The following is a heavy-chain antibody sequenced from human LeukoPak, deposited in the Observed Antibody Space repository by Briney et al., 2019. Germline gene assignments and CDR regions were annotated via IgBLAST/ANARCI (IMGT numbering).Heavy chain of an antibody. J-gene: IGHJ3*02. CDR1: GGSISSSSYC. Sequence: PSETLSLTCTVSGGSISSSSYCWGWIRQPPGKGLMWCGSIYYSGSTYYNPFLKSRVTISVDTSKNHSALKLSSVTAADTAVYYCARNGGLQIQHDAFDIWGQGTMVTVSS. V-gene: IGHV4-39*02. CDR3: ARNGGLQIQHDAFDI. D-gene: IGHD5-18*01. CDR2: IYYSGST.